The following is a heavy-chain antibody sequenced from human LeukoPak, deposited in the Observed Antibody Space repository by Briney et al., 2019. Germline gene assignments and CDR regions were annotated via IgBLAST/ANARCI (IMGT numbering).Heavy chain of an antibody. J-gene: IGHJ4*02. CDR2: IIPIFGTA. CDR3: ASDRNGGSYYAYVFDY. D-gene: IGHD1-26*01. CDR1: GGTFSSYA. Sequence: SVKVSRKASGGTFSSYAISWVRQAPGQGLEWMGGIIPIFGTANYAQKFQGRVTITADESTSTAYMELSSLRSEDTAVYYCASDRNGGSYYAYVFDYWGQGTLVTVSS. V-gene: IGHV1-69*01.